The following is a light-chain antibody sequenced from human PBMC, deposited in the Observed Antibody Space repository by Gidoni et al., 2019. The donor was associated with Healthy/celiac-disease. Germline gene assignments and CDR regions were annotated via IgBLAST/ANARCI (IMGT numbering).Light chain of an antibody. V-gene: IGLV3-21*04. Sequence: SYVLTQPPSVSVAPGKTARITCGGNNIGSKSEHWYQQKPGKAPVLVIYYDSDRPSGIPERFSGSNSGNTATLTISRVEAGDEADYYCQVWDSSSDHPRVFGGGTKLTVL. J-gene: IGLJ2*01. CDR2: YDS. CDR3: QVWDSSSDHPRV. CDR1: NIGSKS.